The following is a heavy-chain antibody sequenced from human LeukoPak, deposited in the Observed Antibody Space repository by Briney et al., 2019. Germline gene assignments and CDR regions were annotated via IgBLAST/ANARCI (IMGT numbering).Heavy chain of an antibody. CDR2: IYYSGTT. Sequence: SETLSLTCSVSGGSISSSSHYWNWIRQPPGKGLEWVGSIYYSGTTYYNSSLKSRVTISEATSKNRFSLMLTSVTAADTAVYYCARQVSDYFYYYIDVWGEGTTVIVSS. V-gene: IGHV4-39*01. CDR3: ARQVSDYFYYYIDV. CDR1: GGSISSSSHY. J-gene: IGHJ6*03.